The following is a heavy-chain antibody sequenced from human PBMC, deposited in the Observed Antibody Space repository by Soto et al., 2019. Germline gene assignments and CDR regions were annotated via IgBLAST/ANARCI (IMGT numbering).Heavy chain of an antibody. J-gene: IGHJ6*02. Sequence: QVQLVQSGAEVKKPGASVKVSCKASGYTFTSYGISWVRQAPGQGLEWMGWIRAYNGNTNYAQKLQGRVTMTTDTDTSTAYSNMMRLRSDDTAVYYCARALPTMEVWGQGTTVTVSS. CDR1: GYTFTSYG. CDR3: ARALPTMEV. V-gene: IGHV1-18*01. CDR2: IRAYNGNT.